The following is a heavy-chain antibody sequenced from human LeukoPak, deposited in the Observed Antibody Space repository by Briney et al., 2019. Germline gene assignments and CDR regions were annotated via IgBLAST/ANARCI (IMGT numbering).Heavy chain of an antibody. Sequence: GGSLRLSCAASGFTFSSYAMHWVRQAPGKGLEWVAVISYDGSNKYYADSVTGRITISRHNSKKTLYLEMNSLRAEDTAEYYCASDIMEWDYYGMDVWGQGTTVTVSS. CDR2: ISYDGSNK. CDR3: ASDIMEWDYYGMDV. V-gene: IGHV3-30-3*01. D-gene: IGHD1-1*01. J-gene: IGHJ6*02. CDR1: GFTFSSYA.